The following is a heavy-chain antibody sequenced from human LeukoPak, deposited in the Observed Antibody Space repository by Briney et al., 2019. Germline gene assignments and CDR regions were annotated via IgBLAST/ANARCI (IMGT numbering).Heavy chain of an antibody. CDR2: INHIGST. V-gene: IGHV4-34*01. Sequence: PSETLSLTCAVYGGSFSGYYWSWIRQPPGKGLEWIGEINHIGSTNYNPSLKSRVTISVDTSKNQFSLKLTSVTAADTAVYYCARVNIVEVPAAIWNPNYYYGMDVWGQGTTVTVSS. D-gene: IGHD2-2*01. J-gene: IGHJ6*02. CDR1: GGSFSGYY. CDR3: ARVNIVEVPAAIWNPNYYYGMDV.